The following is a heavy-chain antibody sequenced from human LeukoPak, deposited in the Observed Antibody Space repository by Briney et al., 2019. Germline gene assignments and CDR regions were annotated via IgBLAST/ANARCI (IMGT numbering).Heavy chain of an antibody. CDR2: ISSSSNYI. CDR3: ARDRNHGEPDDY. J-gene: IGHJ4*02. Sequence: GGSLRLSCAASGFTFSDYYMSWIRQSPGKGREGVSYISSSSNYIYYADSVKGRFTISRDNAKNSLYLQMKSLRAEDTAVYYCARDRNHGEPDDYWGQGTLVTVSS. D-gene: IGHD1-14*01. V-gene: IGHV3-11*06. CDR1: GFTFSDYY.